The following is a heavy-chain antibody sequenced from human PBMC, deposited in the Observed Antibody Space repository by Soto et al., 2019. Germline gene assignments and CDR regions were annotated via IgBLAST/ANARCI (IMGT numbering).Heavy chain of an antibody. CDR1: GGSFSGYY. V-gene: IGHV4-34*01. Sequence: KTSETLSLTCAVYGGSFSGYYWSWIRQPPGKGLEWIGEINHSGSTNYNPSLKSRVTISVDTSKNQFSLKLSSVTAADTAVYYCARGRKGERKNYDFWSGYYPGYYYYGMDVWGQGTTVTASS. J-gene: IGHJ6*02. D-gene: IGHD3-3*01. CDR2: INHSGST. CDR3: ARGRKGERKNYDFWSGYYPGYYYYGMDV.